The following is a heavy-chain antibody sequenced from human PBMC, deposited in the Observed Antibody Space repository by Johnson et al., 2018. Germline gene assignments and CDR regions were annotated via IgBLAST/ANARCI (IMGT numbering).Heavy chain of an antibody. CDR1: GFDFRMYW. J-gene: IGHJ4*02. CDR2: IKQDGRET. Sequence: VQLVESGGGLVQXGGSXRLXCAASGFDFRMYWMSWVRQAPGKGLEWLANIKQDGRETYYVDSVKGRFTISRDNAMSSVFLQGNSLRAEETAVYYCARSLYSGALARSAAGPAYWGQGTLVTVSS. CDR3: ARSLYSGALARSAAGPAY. V-gene: IGHV3-7*01. D-gene: IGHD1-26*01.